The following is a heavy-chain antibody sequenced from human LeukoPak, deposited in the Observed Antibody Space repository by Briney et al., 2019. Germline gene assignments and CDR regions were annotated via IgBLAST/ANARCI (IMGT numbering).Heavy chain of an antibody. D-gene: IGHD5-18*01. CDR3: ARGYSYVYNY. CDR1: GYTFTSYD. J-gene: IGHJ4*02. V-gene: IGHV1-8*01. CDR2: INPNSGDT. Sequence: ASVKVSCKASGYTFTSYDINWVRQAPGQGLEWMGWINPNSGDTGYAKKFQGKVTMTRNTSISTAYMEVSSLRSEETAVYYCARGYSYVYNYWGQGTLVTVSS.